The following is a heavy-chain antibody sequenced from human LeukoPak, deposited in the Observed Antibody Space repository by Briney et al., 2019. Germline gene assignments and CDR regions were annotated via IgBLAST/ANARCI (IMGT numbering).Heavy chain of an antibody. CDR2: IPYDGSNK. V-gene: IGHV3-30*03. CDR1: GFTFSSYG. J-gene: IGHJ4*02. CDR3: ARDRKAVAGTTFDY. Sequence: GGSLRLSCAASGFTFSSYGMHWVRQAPGKGLEWVAVIPYDGSNKYYADSVKGRFTISRDNSKNTLYLQMNSLRAEDTAVYYCARDRKAVAGTTFDYWGQGTLVTVSS. D-gene: IGHD6-19*01.